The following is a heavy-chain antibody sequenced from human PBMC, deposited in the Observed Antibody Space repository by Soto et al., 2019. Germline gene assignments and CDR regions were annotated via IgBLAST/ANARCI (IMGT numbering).Heavy chain of an antibody. D-gene: IGHD6-19*01. J-gene: IGHJ5*02. CDR2: INHSGST. CDR3: ARGGAVAGTKHNWFDP. Sequence: SETLSLTCAVYGGSFSGYYWSWIRQPPGKGLEWIGEINHSGSTNYNPSLKSRVTISVDTPKNQFSLKLSSVTAADTAVYYCARGGAVAGTKHNWFDPWGQGTLVTVSS. V-gene: IGHV4-34*01. CDR1: GGSFSGYY.